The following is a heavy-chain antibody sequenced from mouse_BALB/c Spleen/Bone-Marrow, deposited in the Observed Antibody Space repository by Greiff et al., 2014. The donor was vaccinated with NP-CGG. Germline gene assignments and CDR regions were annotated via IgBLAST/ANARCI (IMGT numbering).Heavy chain of an antibody. J-gene: IGHJ3*01. Sequence: VQLQQSGAELVKPGASVKLSCKASGYTFTSYYMYWVKQRPGQGLEWIGEINPSNGGTTFNEKFKSKATLTVDKSSSTAYMQLSSLTSEDSAVYYCTSFAYWGQGTLVTVSA. CDR3: TSFAY. CDR2: INPSNGGT. CDR1: GYTFTSYY. V-gene: IGHV1S81*02.